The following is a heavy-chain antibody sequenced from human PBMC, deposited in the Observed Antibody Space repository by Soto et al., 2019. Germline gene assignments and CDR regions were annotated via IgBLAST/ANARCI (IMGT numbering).Heavy chain of an antibody. V-gene: IGHV3-33*01. J-gene: IGHJ6*02. CDR2: IWNDGRNS. D-gene: IGHD6-13*01. Sequence: QVQLVESGGGVVQPGRSLRLSCAASGFTFNNYGMHWVRQAPGKGLEWVAVIWNDGRNSYYANSEKGRFTISRDNSKNTLYLQMSSLRAEDTAVYYCARRQISPPTRGAAAARGGMDVWGQGTTVTVSS. CDR3: ARRQISPPTRGAAAARGGMDV. CDR1: GFTFNNYG.